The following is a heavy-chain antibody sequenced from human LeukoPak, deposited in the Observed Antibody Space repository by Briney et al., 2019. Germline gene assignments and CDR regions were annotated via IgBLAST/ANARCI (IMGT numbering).Heavy chain of an antibody. CDR3: ARDGRALLSD. D-gene: IGHD2/OR15-2a*01. CDR1: GFTVSSNY. V-gene: IGHV3-66*01. J-gene: IGHJ3*01. CDR2: IYSGGST. Sequence: GGSLRLSCAASGFTVSSNYMSWVRQAPGKGLEWVSIIYSGGSTYYADSVKGRFIISRDNSKNTLYLQMYSMRAEDTAVYYCARDGRALLSDWGQGTMVTVSS.